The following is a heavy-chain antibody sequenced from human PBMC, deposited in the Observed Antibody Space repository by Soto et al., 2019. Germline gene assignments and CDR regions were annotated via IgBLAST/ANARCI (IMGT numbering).Heavy chain of an antibody. Sequence: QVQLVQSGAEVKKPGASVKISCKASGYTFTRYTMNWVRQAPGQRLEWMGWITPDNGNTKSSQKFQDRVIITRDTSASTAYMDLSSLRAEDTAVYSCARGIATGQLDPWGQGTLVTVSS. V-gene: IGHV1-3*01. CDR3: ARGIATGQLDP. CDR1: GYTFTRYT. J-gene: IGHJ5*02. D-gene: IGHD2-15*01. CDR2: ITPDNGNT.